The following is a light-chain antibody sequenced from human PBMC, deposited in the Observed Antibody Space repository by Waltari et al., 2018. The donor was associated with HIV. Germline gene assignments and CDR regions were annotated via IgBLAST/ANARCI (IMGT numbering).Light chain of an antibody. CDR1: FGSITSRHY. Sequence: QVVLTQEPSLTVSPGGTVTLTCTSVFGSITSRHYPYWFQQKSDQAPRTLIYDTDKRHPWTPARFSASLVGGLVTLTLSGAQLEDEGDYYCSVLFSSTRVCGGGTRLTV. CDR2: DTD. J-gene: IGLJ3*02. CDR3: SVLFSSTRV. V-gene: IGLV7-46*01.